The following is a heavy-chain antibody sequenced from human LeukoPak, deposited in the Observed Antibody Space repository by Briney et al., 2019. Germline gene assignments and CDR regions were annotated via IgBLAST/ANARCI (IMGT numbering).Heavy chain of an antibody. CDR1: GFVVSSNS. CDR2: ISSGGSSK. V-gene: IGHV3-21*01. D-gene: IGHD6-19*01. Sequence: PGGSLRLSCAASGFVVSSNSMSWVRQAPGKGLEWVSSISSGGSSKYYADSVKGRFTISRDNAKNSLYLQMNSLRAEDTAVYYCASGGSSSGTFDYWGQGTLVTVSS. J-gene: IGHJ4*02. CDR3: ASGGSSSGTFDY.